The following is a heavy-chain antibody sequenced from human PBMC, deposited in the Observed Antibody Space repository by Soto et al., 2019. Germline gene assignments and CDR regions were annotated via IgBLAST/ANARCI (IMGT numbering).Heavy chain of an antibody. V-gene: IGHV3-30-3*01. Sequence: PGESLKISCAASGFTFSSYAMHWVRQAPGKGLEWVAVISYDGSNKYYAGSVKGRFTISRDNSKNTLYLQMNSLRAEDTAVYYCARERVVAATDRTDYYYYGMDVWGQGTTVTVSS. CDR1: GFTFSSYA. CDR3: ARERVVAATDRTDYYYYGMDV. D-gene: IGHD2-15*01. CDR2: ISYDGSNK. J-gene: IGHJ6*01.